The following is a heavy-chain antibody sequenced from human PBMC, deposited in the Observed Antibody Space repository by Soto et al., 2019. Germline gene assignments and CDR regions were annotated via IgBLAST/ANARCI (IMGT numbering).Heavy chain of an antibody. CDR2: ISGSGGST. V-gene: IGHV3-23*01. CDR3: AKDKRLLWFGDTYGMDV. CDR1: GFTFSSYA. J-gene: IGHJ6*02. D-gene: IGHD3-10*01. Sequence: GGSLRLSCAASGFTFSSYAMSWVRQAPGKGLEWVSAISGSGGSTYYADSVKGRFTISRDNSKNTLYLQMNSLRAEDTAVYYCAKDKRLLWFGDTYGMDVWGQGTTVTVSS.